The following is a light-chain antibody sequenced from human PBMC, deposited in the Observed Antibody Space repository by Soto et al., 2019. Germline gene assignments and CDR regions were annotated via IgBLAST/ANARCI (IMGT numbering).Light chain of an antibody. V-gene: IGKV3-20*01. CDR1: QSVSSSY. Sequence: EIELTQSPGALSLSPGERATLSCRASQSVSSSYLAWYQQKPGQAPRLLIYGAYNRATGIPDTFSGSGSGTDFTLTISRLEPEEFAVYYCQQYGSSPLTFGGGTNVEIK. J-gene: IGKJ4*01. CDR3: QQYGSSPLT. CDR2: GAY.